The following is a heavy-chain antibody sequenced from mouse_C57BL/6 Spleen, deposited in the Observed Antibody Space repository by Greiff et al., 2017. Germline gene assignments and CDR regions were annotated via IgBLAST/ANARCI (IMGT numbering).Heavy chain of an antibody. CDR1: GFNIKDDY. J-gene: IGHJ2*01. CDR3: TASGSSSDY. CDR2: IDPENGDT. Sequence: VQLKQPGAELVRPGASVKLSCTASGFNIKDDYMHWVKQRPEQGLEWIGWIDPENGDTEYASKFQGKATITADTSSNTAYLQLSSLTSEDTAVYYCTASGSSSDYWGQGTTLTVSS. D-gene: IGHD1-1*01. V-gene: IGHV14-4*01.